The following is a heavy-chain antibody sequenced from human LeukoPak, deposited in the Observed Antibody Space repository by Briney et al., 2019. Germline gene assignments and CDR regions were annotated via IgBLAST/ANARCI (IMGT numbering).Heavy chain of an antibody. D-gene: IGHD4-17*01. V-gene: IGHV3-23*01. J-gene: IGHJ4*02. Sequence: GGSLRLSCAASGFTFSSYAMSWVRQAPGKGLEWVSAISGSGGSTYYADSVKGRFTISRDYSKNTLYLQMNSLRGEDTAVYYCAKSAGGTVTSGSFFDYWGQGTLVTVSS. CDR1: GFTFSSYA. CDR2: ISGSGGST. CDR3: AKSAGGTVTSGSFFDY.